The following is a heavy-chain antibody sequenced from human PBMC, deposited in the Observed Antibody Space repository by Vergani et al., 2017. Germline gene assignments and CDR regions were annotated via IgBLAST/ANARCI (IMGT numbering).Heavy chain of an antibody. Sequence: EVHLLESGGGLVQSGGSLRLSCAASGFTFSNSAVSWVRQAPGRGLAWVSSISGPGLSTYYADSVKGRFSISRDNSKNTVFLQMHSLRAEDTAIYYCARLHYGGNYLDKWGQGALVTVSS. J-gene: IGHJ4*02. CDR1: GFTFSNSA. CDR3: ARLHYGGNYLDK. D-gene: IGHD4-23*01. CDR2: ISGPGLST. V-gene: IGHV3-23*01.